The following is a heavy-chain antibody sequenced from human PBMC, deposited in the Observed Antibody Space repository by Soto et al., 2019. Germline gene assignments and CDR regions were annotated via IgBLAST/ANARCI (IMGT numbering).Heavy chain of an antibody. V-gene: IGHV1-69*01. CDR3: ARYYDSSGYSLFAFDI. J-gene: IGHJ3*02. CDR1: GGTFSSYA. D-gene: IGHD3-22*01. Sequence: QVQLVQSGAEVKKPGSSVKVSCKASGGTFSSYAISWVRQAPGQGLEWMGGIIPIFGTANYAQKFQGRVKITADESTSTAYMELSSLRSEDTAVYYCARYYDSSGYSLFAFDIWGQGTMVTVSS. CDR2: IIPIFGTA.